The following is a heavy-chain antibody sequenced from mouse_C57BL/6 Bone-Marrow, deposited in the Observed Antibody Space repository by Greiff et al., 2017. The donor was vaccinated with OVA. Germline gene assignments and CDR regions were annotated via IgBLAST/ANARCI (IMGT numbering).Heavy chain of an antibody. V-gene: IGHV5-6*02. CDR3: ARRTVVRGEYYAMDY. Sequence: EVMLVESGGDLVKPGGSLKLSCAASGFTFSSYGMSWVRQTPDKRLEWVATISSGGSYTYYPDSVKGRFTISRDNAKNTLYLQMSSLKSEDTAMYYCARRTVVRGEYYAMDYWGQGTSVTVSS. D-gene: IGHD1-1*01. CDR2: ISSGGSYT. J-gene: IGHJ4*01. CDR1: GFTFSSYG.